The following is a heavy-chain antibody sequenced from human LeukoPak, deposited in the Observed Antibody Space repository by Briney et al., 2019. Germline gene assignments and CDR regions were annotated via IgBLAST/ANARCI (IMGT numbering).Heavy chain of an antibody. CDR1: GFTFSVYD. V-gene: IGHV3-23*01. Sequence: PGRSLRLSCAASGFTFSVYDMYWIRQSPGKGLECVSVISRGGISYYADSVKGRFTISRDNSKNTLYLQMNSLRAEDTAVYYCSKKGQADDDGKPDWGQGTLVTVSP. J-gene: IGHJ4*02. D-gene: IGHD1-1*01. CDR3: SKKGQADDDGKPD. CDR2: ISRGGIS.